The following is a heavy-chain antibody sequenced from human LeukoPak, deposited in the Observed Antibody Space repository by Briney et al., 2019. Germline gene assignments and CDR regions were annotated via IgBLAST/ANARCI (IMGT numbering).Heavy chain of an antibody. Sequence: GGSLRLSCAASGFTFSSYAMSWVRQAPGKGLEWVSAISGSGGSTYYADSVKGRFTISRDNAKNSLYLQMNSLRAEDTAVYYCARETVGATTDFDYWGQGTLVTVSS. CDR3: ARETVGATTDFDY. CDR2: ISGSGGST. CDR1: GFTFSSYA. D-gene: IGHD1-26*01. V-gene: IGHV3-23*01. J-gene: IGHJ4*02.